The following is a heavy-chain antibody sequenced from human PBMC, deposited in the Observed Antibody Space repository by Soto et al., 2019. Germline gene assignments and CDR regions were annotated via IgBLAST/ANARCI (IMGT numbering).Heavy chain of an antibody. CDR2: ISAYNGNT. J-gene: IGHJ6*02. V-gene: IGHV1-18*01. Sequence: QVQLVQSGAEVKKPGASVKVSCKASGYTFTSYGISWVRQAPGQGLEWMGWISAYNGNTNYAQKLQGRVTMTTATSTSTAYRELRSLRSDDTAVYYCAGDSRYGSGTVGMDVWGQGTTVTVSS. CDR3: AGDSRYGSGTVGMDV. CDR1: GYTFTSYG. D-gene: IGHD3-10*01.